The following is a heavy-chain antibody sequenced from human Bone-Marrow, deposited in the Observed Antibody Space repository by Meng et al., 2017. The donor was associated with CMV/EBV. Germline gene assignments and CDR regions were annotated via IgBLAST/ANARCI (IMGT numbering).Heavy chain of an antibody. Sequence: GESLKISCAASGFTVSNNYMSWVRQAPGKGLEWVSVIYTGGTTYYADSVKGRFTISRDDSRNTLYLQMNSLRAEDTAVYYCVRMQDYNNYGVYWGQGTLVIVSS. D-gene: IGHD4-11*01. CDR1: GFTVSNNY. V-gene: IGHV3-66*02. CDR2: IYTGGTT. CDR3: VRMQDYNNYGVY. J-gene: IGHJ4*02.